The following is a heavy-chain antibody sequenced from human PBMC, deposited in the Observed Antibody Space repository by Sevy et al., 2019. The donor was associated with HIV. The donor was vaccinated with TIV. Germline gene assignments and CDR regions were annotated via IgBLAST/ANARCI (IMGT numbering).Heavy chain of an antibody. V-gene: IGHV3-48*03. Sequence: GGSLRLSCTASGFIFTTYEMNWVRQAPGNGLEWVSYITSSGSTIYYADSVKGRFTISRDNVKNSLYLQMSNLRAEDTAVYYCARARDYYDSSGPYYFDYLGQGTLVTVSS. CDR3: ARARDYYDSSGPYYFDY. J-gene: IGHJ4*02. CDR2: ITSSGSTI. D-gene: IGHD3-22*01. CDR1: GFIFTTYE.